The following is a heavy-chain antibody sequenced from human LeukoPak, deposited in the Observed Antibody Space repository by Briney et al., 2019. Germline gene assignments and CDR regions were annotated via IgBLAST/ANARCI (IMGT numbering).Heavy chain of an antibody. CDR2: IYYSGST. D-gene: IGHD4-17*01. CDR3: ARLGDSSLGDY. CDR1: GGSISSSSYY. Sequence: SETLSLTCTVSGGSISSSSYYWGWIRQPPGKGLELIGSIYYSGSTYYNPSLKSRVTISVDTSKNQFSLKLSSVTAADTAVYYCARLGDSSLGDYWGQGTLVTVSS. J-gene: IGHJ4*02. V-gene: IGHV4-39*01.